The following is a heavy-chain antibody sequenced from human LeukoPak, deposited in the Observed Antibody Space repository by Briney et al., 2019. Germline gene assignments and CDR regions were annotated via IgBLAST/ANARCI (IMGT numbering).Heavy chain of an antibody. Sequence: ASVKVSCKASGYTFTGYYMHWVRQAPGQGLEWMGWINPNSGGANYAQKFQGRVTMTRDTSISTAYMELSRLRSDDTAVYYCARDLDSSGWYTGFDYWGQGTLVTVSS. D-gene: IGHD6-19*01. V-gene: IGHV1-2*02. J-gene: IGHJ4*02. CDR3: ARDLDSSGWYTGFDY. CDR2: INPNSGGA. CDR1: GYTFTGYY.